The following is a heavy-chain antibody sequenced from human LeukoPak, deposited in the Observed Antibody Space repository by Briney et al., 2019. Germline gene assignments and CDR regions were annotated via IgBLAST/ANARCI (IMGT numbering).Heavy chain of an antibody. CDR3: AKDRDSIGSVYYFDY. Sequence: PGGSLRLSCAASGFTLSTFGNHWVRQAPGKGLGWVASISSDGNNKYYIGSVEGRFTISRDNSRNTLYLQMNSLRTEDTAVYYCAKDRDSIGSVYYFDYWGQGARVTVSS. CDR1: GFTLSTFG. J-gene: IGHJ4*02. D-gene: IGHD1-26*01. V-gene: IGHV3-30*18. CDR2: ISSDGNNK.